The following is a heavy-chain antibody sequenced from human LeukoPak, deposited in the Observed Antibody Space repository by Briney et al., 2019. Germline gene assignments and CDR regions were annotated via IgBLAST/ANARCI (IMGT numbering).Heavy chain of an antibody. Sequence: PRASVKVSCKASGYTFTGYYMHWVRQAPGQGLEWMGWINPNSGGTNYAQKFQGRVTMTRDMSTSTVYMELSSLRSEDTAVYYCARDWGLYYDPGTPTLWFDPWGQGTLVTVSS. D-gene: IGHD2-8*01. CDR2: INPNSGGT. CDR3: ARDWGLYYDPGTPTLWFDP. J-gene: IGHJ5*02. CDR1: GYTFTGYY. V-gene: IGHV1-2*02.